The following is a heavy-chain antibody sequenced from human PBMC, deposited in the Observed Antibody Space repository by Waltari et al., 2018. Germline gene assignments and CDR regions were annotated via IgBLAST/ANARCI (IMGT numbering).Heavy chain of an antibody. CDR3: AREYLEGITMMDEAFDI. CDR2: IIPIFGTA. Sequence: QVQLVQSGAEVKKPGSSVKVSCKASGGTFSSYAISWVRQATGQGLEWMGGIIPIFGTANYAQKFQGRVTITADESTSTAYMELSSLRSEDTAVYYCAREYLEGITMMDEAFDIWGQGTMVTVSS. D-gene: IGHD3-22*01. CDR1: GGTFSSYA. V-gene: IGHV1-69*01. J-gene: IGHJ3*02.